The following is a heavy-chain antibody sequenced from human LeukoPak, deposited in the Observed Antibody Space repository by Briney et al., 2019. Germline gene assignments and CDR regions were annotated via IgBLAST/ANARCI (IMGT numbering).Heavy chain of an antibody. J-gene: IGHJ6*02. CDR3: AKDEPTTVTTLPYYYYYGMDV. Sequence: GASLRLSCAASGFTFSSYAMSWVRQAPAKGLEWVSAISGSGGSTYYADSVKGRFTISRDNSKNTLYLQMNSLRAEDTAVYYCAKDEPTTVTTLPYYYYYGMDVWGQGTTVTVSS. D-gene: IGHD4-11*01. CDR1: GFTFSSYA. CDR2: ISGSGGST. V-gene: IGHV3-23*01.